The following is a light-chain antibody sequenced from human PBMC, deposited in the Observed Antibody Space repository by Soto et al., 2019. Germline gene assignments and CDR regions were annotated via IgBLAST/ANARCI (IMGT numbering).Light chain of an antibody. CDR2: EGS. J-gene: IGKJ1*01. V-gene: IGKV1-5*03. CDR1: QSISSW. Sequence: DIQMTQSPSTLSASVGDRVTITCRDSQSISSWLAWYQQKSGEAPKLLIYEGSTLARGVPSRFSVSGSGTEFTLTISSLQPDDFATFYCQQHDTYSRTFGQGTKVEVK. CDR3: QQHDTYSRT.